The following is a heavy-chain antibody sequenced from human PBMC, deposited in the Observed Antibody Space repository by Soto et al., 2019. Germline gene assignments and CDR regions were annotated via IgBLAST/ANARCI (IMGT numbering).Heavy chain of an antibody. V-gene: IGHV3-23*01. CDR3: AKSRGASYQYFFDY. Sequence: EVQLLESGGGLVQPGGSLRLSCAASGFTFSSYAMSWVRQAPGKGLEWVSAISGSGGSTYSADSVKGRFTISRDNSNNMLYLQMNSLRVEDTAIYFCAKSRGASYQYFFDYWGQGTLVTVSS. CDR2: ISGSGGST. D-gene: IGHD2-2*01. J-gene: IGHJ4*02. CDR1: GFTFSSYA.